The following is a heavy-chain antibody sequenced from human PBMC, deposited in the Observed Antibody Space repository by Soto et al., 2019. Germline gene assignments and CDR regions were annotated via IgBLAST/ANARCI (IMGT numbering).Heavy chain of an antibody. CDR1: GYTFTGYF. D-gene: IGHD1-1*01. CDR2: INPNSGAT. J-gene: IGHJ5*02. Sequence: ASVKVSCKASGYTFTGYFMHWVRQAPGEGLEWMGWINPNSGATKYAPKFQGRVTMTRDTSNRTAYLELRRLTSDDTAIYYCARCVGTTLATLPWGPVTPVTVSP. CDR3: ARCVGTTLATLP. V-gene: IGHV1-2*02.